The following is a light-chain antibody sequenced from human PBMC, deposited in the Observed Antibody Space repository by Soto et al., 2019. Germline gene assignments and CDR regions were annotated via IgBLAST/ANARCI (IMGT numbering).Light chain of an antibody. V-gene: IGKV3-15*01. Sequence: IVMTQSPASLSVSPCERATLSCSASQSMGSNLAWYQQKPGQAPRLLIYGASTRATGIPARFSGSGSGTEFTLTITSLQSEDFAVYYCQQYHNWPRTFGQGTKVDNK. CDR3: QQYHNWPRT. CDR1: QSMGSN. J-gene: IGKJ1*01. CDR2: GAS.